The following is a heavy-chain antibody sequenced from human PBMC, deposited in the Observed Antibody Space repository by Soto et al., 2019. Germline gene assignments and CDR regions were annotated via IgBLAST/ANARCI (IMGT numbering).Heavy chain of an antibody. CDR2: ISWNSGSI. Sequence: GGSLRLSCAASGFTFDDYAMHWVRQAPGKGLEWVSGISWNSGSIGYADSVKGRFTISRDNAKNSLYLQMNSLRAEDTALYYCAKDRAAGYCSGGSCRTLDYWGQGTLVTVSS. D-gene: IGHD2-15*01. J-gene: IGHJ4*02. CDR3: AKDRAAGYCSGGSCRTLDY. V-gene: IGHV3-9*01. CDR1: GFTFDDYA.